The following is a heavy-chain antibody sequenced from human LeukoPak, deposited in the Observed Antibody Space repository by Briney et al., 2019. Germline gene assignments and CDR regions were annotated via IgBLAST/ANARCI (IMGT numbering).Heavy chain of an antibody. D-gene: IGHD3-22*01. CDR3: ARDRHSSGYYYQYNWFDP. CDR2: ISGSSSYI. J-gene: IGHJ5*02. V-gene: IGHV3-21*01. Sequence: GGSLRLSCAASGFTFSSYSMNWVRQAPGKGLEWVSCISGSSSYIYYADSVKGRFTISRDNAKNSLYLQMNSLRAEDTAVYYCARDRHSSGYYYQYNWFDPWGQGTLVTVSS. CDR1: GFTFSSYS.